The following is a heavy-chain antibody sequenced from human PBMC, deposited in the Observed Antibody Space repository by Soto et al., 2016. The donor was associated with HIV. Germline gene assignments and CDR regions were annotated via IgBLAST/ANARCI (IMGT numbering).Heavy chain of an antibody. D-gene: IGHD3-22*01. CDR1: GGSISSYY. Sequence: QVQLQESGPGLVKPSETLSLTCTVSGGSISSYYWSWIRQPPGKGLEWIGYIYYSGSTNYNPSLKSRVTISVDTSKNQFSLKLSSVTAADTAVYYCARKVRPKYYFDYWGQGTLVHRLL. CDR3: ARKVRPKYYFDY. V-gene: IGHV4-59*01. J-gene: IGHJ4*02. CDR2: IYYSGST.